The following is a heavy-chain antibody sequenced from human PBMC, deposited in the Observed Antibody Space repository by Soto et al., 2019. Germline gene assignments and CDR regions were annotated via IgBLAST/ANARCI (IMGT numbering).Heavy chain of an antibody. CDR1: GFTVSSNY. CDR2: IYSGGST. CDR3: ARGTLGDFWSGYYKTLSYYYYGMDV. V-gene: IGHV3-53*01. J-gene: IGHJ6*02. Sequence: PGGSLRLSCAASGFTVSSNYMSWVRQAPGKGLEWVSVIYSGGSTYYADSVKGRFTISRDNPKNTLYLQMNSLRAEDTAVYYCARGTLGDFWSGYYKTLSYYYYGMDVWGQGTTVTVSS. D-gene: IGHD3-3*01.